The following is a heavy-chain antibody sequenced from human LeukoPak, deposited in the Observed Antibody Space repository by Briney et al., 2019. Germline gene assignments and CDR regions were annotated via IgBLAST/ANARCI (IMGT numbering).Heavy chain of an antibody. Sequence: ASVKVSCKASGYTFTNYGVSWVRQAPGQGLEWMGWISTYNGNTNYAQKFQDRVTLTTDTSTSTVYMELRSLRSDDTAVYYCARDCSSTSCHIYFDYWGQGTLVTVSS. CDR1: GYTFTNYG. V-gene: IGHV1-18*01. J-gene: IGHJ4*02. CDR3: ARDCSSTSCHIYFDY. D-gene: IGHD2-2*01. CDR2: ISTYNGNT.